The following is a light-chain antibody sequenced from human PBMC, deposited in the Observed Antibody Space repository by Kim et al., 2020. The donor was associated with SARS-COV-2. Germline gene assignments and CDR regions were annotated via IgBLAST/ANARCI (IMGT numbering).Light chain of an antibody. J-gene: IGKJ2*01. V-gene: IGKV1-39*01. Sequence: ASVGDRVTITCRASQSISSYLNWYQQKPGKAPKFLIYAASSLQSGVPSRFSGSGSGTDFTLTINSLQPEDFATYYCQQSLTAPYAFGQGTKLEIK. CDR1: QSISSY. CDR3: QQSLTAPYA. CDR2: AAS.